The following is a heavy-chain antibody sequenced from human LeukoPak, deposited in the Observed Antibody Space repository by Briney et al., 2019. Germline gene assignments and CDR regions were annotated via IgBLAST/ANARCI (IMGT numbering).Heavy chain of an antibody. V-gene: IGHV1-18*01. Sequence: ASVEVSCKASGYTFTSYGISWVRQAPGQGLKWMGWISAYNGNTNYAQKLQGRVTMTTDTSTSTAYMELRSLRSDDTAVYYCARVRTTHYYDSSGYSDYFDYWGQGTLVTVSS. CDR3: ARVRTTHYYDSSGYSDYFDY. CDR1: GYTFTSYG. D-gene: IGHD3-22*01. CDR2: ISAYNGNT. J-gene: IGHJ4*02.